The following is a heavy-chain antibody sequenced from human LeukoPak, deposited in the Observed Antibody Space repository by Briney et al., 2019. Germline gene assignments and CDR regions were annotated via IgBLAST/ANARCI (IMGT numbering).Heavy chain of an antibody. V-gene: IGHV4-59*01. J-gene: IGHJ4*02. CDR3: ARDIGGATYFDY. Sequence: ETLSLPCTVSGGSISTYYWSWIRQPPGKGLEWIGHIYYSGNTNYNPSLKSRVTISVDTSKNQFSLKLSSVTAADTAAYYCARDIGGATYFDYWGQGTLVTVSS. CDR2: IYYSGNT. D-gene: IGHD1-26*01. CDR1: GGSISTYY.